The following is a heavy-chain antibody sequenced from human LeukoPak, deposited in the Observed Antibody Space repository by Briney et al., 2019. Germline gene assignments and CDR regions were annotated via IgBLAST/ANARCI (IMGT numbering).Heavy chain of an antibody. J-gene: IGHJ4*02. CDR3: AGTLSYFDD. D-gene: IGHD3-16*01. V-gene: IGHV6-1*01. CDR1: GDSVSSNSAA. CDR2: TYYRSRWYN. Sequence: QTLSLTCAISGDSVSSNSAAWNWLRQSPSRGLEWLGRTYYRSRWYNDYAVSVKSRITINPDTSKNQFSLQLNSVTPEDTAVYYCAGTLSYFDDWGQGTLVTVSS.